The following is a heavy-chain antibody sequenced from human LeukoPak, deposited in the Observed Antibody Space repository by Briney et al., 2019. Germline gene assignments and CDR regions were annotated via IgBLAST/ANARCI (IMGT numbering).Heavy chain of an antibody. V-gene: IGHV4-4*09. CDR1: GNFISSYY. J-gene: IGHJ2*01. D-gene: IGHD2-21*01. CDR2: IRTSGNT. CDR3: AKLEFSLFRPRDWYLDI. Sequence: PSETLSLTCTVSGNFISSYYWSWVRQPPGKGLEYIGYIRTSGNTNYTPSLKSRVTISVDTSKNHFSLKLSSVTAADTAVYYCAKLEFSLFRPRDWYLDIWGRGTPVTVSS.